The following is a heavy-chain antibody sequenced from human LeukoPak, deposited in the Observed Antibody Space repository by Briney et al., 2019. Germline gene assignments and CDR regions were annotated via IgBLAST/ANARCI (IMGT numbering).Heavy chain of an antibody. D-gene: IGHD3-22*01. V-gene: IGHV1-18*01. Sequence: GASVKVSCKASGYTFTRSGISWVRQAPGEGLECMGWISAHNGNTNYAQKIQGRVSMTTDTSTSTAYMELRSLRSDDTAVYYCARTAVYYDSIGYYYYCDYWGQGTLVTVSS. CDR3: ARTAVYYDSIGYYYYCDY. CDR2: ISAHNGNT. J-gene: IGHJ4*02. CDR1: GYTFTRSG.